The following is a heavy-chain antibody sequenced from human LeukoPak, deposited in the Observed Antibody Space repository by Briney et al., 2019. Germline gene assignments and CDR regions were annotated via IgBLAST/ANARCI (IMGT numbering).Heavy chain of an antibody. J-gene: IGHJ4*02. Sequence: SVKVSCKVSGYTLSELSMHWVRQAPGQGLEWMGEIIPIFNTANYAQKFQGRVTVTADESTSTAYMELSSLRSEDTAVYYCAKSDIVATIPSGFDYWGQGTLVTVSS. D-gene: IGHD5-12*01. CDR3: AKSDIVATIPSGFDY. CDR1: GYTLSELS. CDR2: IIPIFNTA. V-gene: IGHV1-69*13.